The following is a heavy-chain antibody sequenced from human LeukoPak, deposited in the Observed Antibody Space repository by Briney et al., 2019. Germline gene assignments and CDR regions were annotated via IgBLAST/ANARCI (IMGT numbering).Heavy chain of an antibody. D-gene: IGHD3-10*01. CDR3: ARSDAVRGLYGMDV. CDR2: INYSGST. J-gene: IGHJ6*02. V-gene: IGHV4-34*01. CDR1: GGSFSDHY. Sequence: PSETLSLTCAVYGGSFSDHYWTWIRQPPGKGPEWSGEINYSGSTNYNPSLESRVSISVDKSKKQFSLQLSSVTDADTAVYHCARSDAVRGLYGMDVWGQGTTVTVCS.